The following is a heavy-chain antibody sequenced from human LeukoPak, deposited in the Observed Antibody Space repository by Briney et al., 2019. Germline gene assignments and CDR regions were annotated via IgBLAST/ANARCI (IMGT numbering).Heavy chain of an antibody. CDR2: IYPGDSDT. CDR3: ARRITMVRDRHAFDI. CDR1: GYSFTSYW. V-gene: IGHV5-51*01. J-gene: IGHJ3*02. Sequence: GESLKISCKGSGYSFTSYWIGWVRQMPGKGLEWMGIIYPGDSDTRYSPSFQGQVTISADKSISTAYLQWSSLKASDTAMYYCARRITMVRDRHAFDIWGQGTMVTVSS. D-gene: IGHD3-10*01.